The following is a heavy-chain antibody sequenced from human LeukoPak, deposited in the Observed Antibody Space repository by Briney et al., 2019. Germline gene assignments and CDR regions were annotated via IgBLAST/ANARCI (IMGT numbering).Heavy chain of an antibody. V-gene: IGHV3-48*03. CDR2: TSSSGSTI. CDR3: ARGDSSGYYSRGNFDY. D-gene: IGHD3-22*01. J-gene: IGHJ4*02. Sequence: PGGSLRLSCAASGFTFSSYEMNWVRQAPGKGLEWVSYTSSSGSTIYYADSVKGRFTISRDNAKNSLYLQMNSLRAEDTAVYYCARGDSSGYYSRGNFDYWGQGTLVTVSS. CDR1: GFTFSSYE.